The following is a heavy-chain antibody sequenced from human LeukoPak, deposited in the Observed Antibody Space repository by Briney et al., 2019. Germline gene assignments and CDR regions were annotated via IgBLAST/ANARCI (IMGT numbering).Heavy chain of an antibody. V-gene: IGHV3-30*02. J-gene: IGHJ4*02. CDR1: GFTFNYYA. D-gene: IGHD3-3*01. CDR2: IRYDGNNK. Sequence: PGGSLRLSCAASGFTFNYYAMHWVRQAPGKGLEWVAFIRYDGNNKYYADSVKGRFTISRDNSKNTLYLQMNSLRPEDTAVYYCAKGNTYYDFWSGHRIDYWGQGTLVTVST. CDR3: AKGNTYYDFWSGHRIDY.